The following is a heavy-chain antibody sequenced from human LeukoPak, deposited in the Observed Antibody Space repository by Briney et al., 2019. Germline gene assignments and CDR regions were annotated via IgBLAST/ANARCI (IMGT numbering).Heavy chain of an antibody. D-gene: IGHD3-22*01. J-gene: IGHJ4*02. CDR2: INHSGST. CDR3: ARAMRYYYDSSGLYY. Sequence: SETLSLTCAVHGGSFSGYYWSWIRQPPGKGLEWIGEINHSGSTNYNPSLKSRVTISVDTSKNQFSLKLSSVTAADTAVYYCARAMRYYYDSSGLYYWGQGTLVTVSS. CDR1: GGSFSGYY. V-gene: IGHV4-34*01.